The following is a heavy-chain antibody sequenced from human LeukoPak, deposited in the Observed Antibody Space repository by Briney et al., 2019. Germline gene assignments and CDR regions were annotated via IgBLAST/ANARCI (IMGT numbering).Heavy chain of an antibody. CDR1: GYTFTSYA. J-gene: IGHJ3*02. D-gene: IGHD3-22*01. Sequence: ASVKVSCKASGYTFTSYAMHWVRQAPGQRLEWMGWINAGNGNTKYSQEFQGRVTITRDTSASTAYMELSSLRSEDMAVYYCARGSLDSSALWPYDAFDIWGQGTMVTVSS. CDR2: INAGNGNT. CDR3: ARGSLDSSALWPYDAFDI. V-gene: IGHV1-3*03.